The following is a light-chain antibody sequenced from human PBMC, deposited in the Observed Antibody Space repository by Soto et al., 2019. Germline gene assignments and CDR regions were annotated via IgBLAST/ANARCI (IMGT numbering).Light chain of an antibody. CDR1: QDIRNE. J-gene: IGKJ1*01. Sequence: AIQMTQSPSSLSASVGDRVTITCRASQDIRNELGWYQQRPGKAPKLLIYAASTLQSGVPSRFSASGSGTDFTLTISSLQPEDFETYYCLQDCNYPRTFGPGTKVDIK. V-gene: IGKV1-6*01. CDR3: LQDCNYPRT. CDR2: AAS.